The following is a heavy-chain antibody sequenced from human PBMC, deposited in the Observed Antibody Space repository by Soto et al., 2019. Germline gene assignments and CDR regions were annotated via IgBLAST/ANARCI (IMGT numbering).Heavy chain of an antibody. D-gene: IGHD1-1*01. CDR1: GGSFSGYY. Sequence: QVQLQQWGAGLLKPSETLSLTCAVYGGSFSGYYWSWIRQPPEKGLEWIGEINHSGSTNYNPSLKSRVTISVDSSKNQFSLKLSSVTAADTALYYCARDRNRGRYYYYGMDVWGQGTTVTVSS. J-gene: IGHJ6*02. CDR3: ARDRNRGRYYYYGMDV. CDR2: INHSGST. V-gene: IGHV4-34*01.